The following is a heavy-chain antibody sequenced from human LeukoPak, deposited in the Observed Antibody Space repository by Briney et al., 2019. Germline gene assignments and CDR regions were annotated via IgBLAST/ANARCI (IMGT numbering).Heavy chain of an antibody. Sequence: SETLSLTCAVYGGSFSGYYWSWIRQPPGKGLEWIGEINHSGSTNYNPSLKSRVTISVDTSKNQFSLKLSSVTAADTAVYYCARAGEDSSDIDYWGQGTLVTVSS. CDR3: ARAGEDSSDIDY. V-gene: IGHV4-34*01. J-gene: IGHJ4*02. D-gene: IGHD3-22*01. CDR1: GGSFSGYY. CDR2: INHSGST.